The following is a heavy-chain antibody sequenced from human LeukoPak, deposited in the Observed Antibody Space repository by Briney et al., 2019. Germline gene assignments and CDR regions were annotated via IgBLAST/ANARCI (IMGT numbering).Heavy chain of an antibody. J-gene: IGHJ6*02. CDR3: AANLWFGESYGGYYYYYGMDV. V-gene: IGHV4-31*03. CDR2: IYYSGST. Sequence: SETLSLTCTVSGGSISSGGYYWSWIRQHPGKGLEWIGYIYYSGSTYYNPSLKSRVTISVDTSKNQFSLKLSSVTAADTAVYYRAANLWFGESYGGYYYYYGMDVWGQGTTVTVSS. CDR1: GGSISSGGYY. D-gene: IGHD3-10*01.